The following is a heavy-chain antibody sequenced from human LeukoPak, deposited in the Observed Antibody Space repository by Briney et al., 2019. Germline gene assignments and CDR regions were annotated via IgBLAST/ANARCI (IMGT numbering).Heavy chain of an antibody. CDR1: GFTVSSNY. CDR3: AREGYDYVWGSYSL. D-gene: IGHD3-16*01. V-gene: IGHV3-53*01. Sequence: PGGSLRLSCAASGFTVSSNYMSWVRQAPGKGLEWVSVIYSGGSTYYADSVKGRFTISGDNSKNTLYLQMNSLRAEDTAVYYCAREGYDYVWGSYSLWGQGTLVTVSS. J-gene: IGHJ4*02. CDR2: IYSGGST.